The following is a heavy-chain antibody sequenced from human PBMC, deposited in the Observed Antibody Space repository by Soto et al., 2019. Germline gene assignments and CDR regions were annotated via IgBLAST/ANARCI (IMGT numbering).Heavy chain of an antibody. CDR1: GFSLSTSGVS. V-gene: IGHV2-5*02. CDR2: IYWDGDK. J-gene: IGHJ4*02. CDR3: AHRALHTGDFDY. D-gene: IGHD1-26*01. Sequence: QITLKESGPTLVKPTQTLTLTCTFSGFSLSTSGVSVGWIRQPPGKALEWLALIYWDGDKRYSPSLKSRLTTTNDTSKNQVVLTMTNMAPVDTATYYSAHRALHTGDFDYWGKGTMVTVSS.